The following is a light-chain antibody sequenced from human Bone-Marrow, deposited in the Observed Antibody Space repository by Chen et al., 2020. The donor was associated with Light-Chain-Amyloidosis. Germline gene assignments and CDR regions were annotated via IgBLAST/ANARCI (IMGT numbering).Light chain of an antibody. V-gene: IGLV3-25*03. Sequence: SYELTQPPSVSVSPGQTARIPCSGDDLPTKYAYGYQQKPGQAPVLVIHRDTERPSGISERFSVSSSGTTATLTISGVQAEDEADYHCQSADSSGTYEVIFGGGTKLTVL. J-gene: IGLJ2*01. CDR1: DLPTKY. CDR2: RDT. CDR3: QSADSSGTYEVI.